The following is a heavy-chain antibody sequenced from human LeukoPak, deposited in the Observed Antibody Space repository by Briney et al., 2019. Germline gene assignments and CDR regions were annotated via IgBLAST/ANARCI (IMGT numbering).Heavy chain of an antibody. D-gene: IGHD4-17*01. CDR2: IYYSGYT. CDR3: ARSLTTVYWYFDL. Sequence: SQTLSLTCSVSGGSVTSGGSYWSWIRQHPGKGLEWIGYIYYSGYTFYSPSLKNRFFISLDTSKNQFSLKLSSVTAADTAVYYCARSLTTVYWYFDLWGRGTLVTVSS. J-gene: IGHJ2*01. V-gene: IGHV4-31*03. CDR1: GGSVTSGGSY.